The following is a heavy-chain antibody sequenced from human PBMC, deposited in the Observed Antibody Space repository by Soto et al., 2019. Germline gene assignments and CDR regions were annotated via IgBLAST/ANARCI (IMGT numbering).Heavy chain of an antibody. CDR3: AREPISYYYDSSGPSRAFDI. CDR1: GGTFSSYA. Sequence: SVKVSCKASGGTFSSYAISWVRQAPGQGLEWMGGIIPIFGTANYAQKFQGRVTITADESTSTAYMELSSLRSEDTAVYYCAREPISYYYDSSGPSRAFDIWGQGTMVTVSS. J-gene: IGHJ3*02. V-gene: IGHV1-69*13. CDR2: IIPIFGTA. D-gene: IGHD3-22*01.